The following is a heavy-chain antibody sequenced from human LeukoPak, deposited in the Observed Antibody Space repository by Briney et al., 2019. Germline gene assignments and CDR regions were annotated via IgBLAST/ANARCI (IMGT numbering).Heavy chain of an antibody. CDR1: GDSISSYY. CDR3: ARLDYYDSSGYFYGVFDI. J-gene: IGHJ3*02. CDR2: IYYSGST. Sequence: SETLSLTFTVSGDSISSYYWSWTRQPPGKGLEWIGYIYYSGSTNYNPSLKSRVTISVDTSKNHFSLKLSSVTAADTAVYYCARLDYYDSSGYFYGVFDIWGQGTMVTVSS. D-gene: IGHD3-22*01. V-gene: IGHV4-59*01.